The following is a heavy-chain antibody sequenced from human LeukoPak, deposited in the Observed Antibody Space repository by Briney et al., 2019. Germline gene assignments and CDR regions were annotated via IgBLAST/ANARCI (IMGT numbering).Heavy chain of an antibody. J-gene: IGHJ6*02. CDR2: ISYDGSNK. Sequence: GGSLRLSCAASGFTFSSYAMHWVRQAPGKGLEWVAVISYDGSNKYCADSVKGRFTISRDNSKNTLYLQMNSLRAEDTAVYYCASLVVPAAIHDYYYGMDVWGQGTTVTVSS. CDR1: GFTFSSYA. D-gene: IGHD2-2*02. V-gene: IGHV3-30-3*01. CDR3: ASLVVPAAIHDYYYGMDV.